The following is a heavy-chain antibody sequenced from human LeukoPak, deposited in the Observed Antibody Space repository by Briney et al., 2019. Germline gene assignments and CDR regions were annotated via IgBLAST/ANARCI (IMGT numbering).Heavy chain of an antibody. CDR1: GFTFSSYG. CDR3: AKVLRDSSGLDY. J-gene: IGHJ4*02. CDR2: IWYDGSNK. D-gene: IGHD3-22*01. Sequence: GGSLRLSCAASGFTFSSYGMHWVRQAPGKGLEWVAVIWYDGSNKYYADSVKGRFTISRDNSKNTLYLQMNSLRAEDTAVYYCAKVLRDSSGLDYWGQGTLVTVSS. V-gene: IGHV3-33*06.